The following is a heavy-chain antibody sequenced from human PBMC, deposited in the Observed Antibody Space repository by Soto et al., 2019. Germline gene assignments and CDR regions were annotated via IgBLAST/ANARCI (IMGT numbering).Heavy chain of an antibody. J-gene: IGHJ3*02. V-gene: IGHV3-23*01. D-gene: IGHD2-21*02. CDR2: IGGRGNSA. CDR3: ASPVVTAPHDAFDI. Sequence: GGSLRLSCAASGFIFTNYGMNWVRQAPGKGLEWVSVIGGRGNSAYYADSVQGRFTISRDNAKNSLYLLMTSLRAEDTAIYYCASPVVTAPHDAFDIWGRGTMVTVSS. CDR1: GFIFTNYG.